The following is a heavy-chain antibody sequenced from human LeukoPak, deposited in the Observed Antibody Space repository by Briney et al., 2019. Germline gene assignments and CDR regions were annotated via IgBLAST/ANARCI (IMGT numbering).Heavy chain of an antibody. D-gene: IGHD4-17*01. J-gene: IGHJ4*02. CDR3: ARSPGLTVTTVFLLDY. CDR1: GGTFISYA. Sequence: GASVKVSCKASGGTFISYAISWVRQAPGQGLEWMGGIIPIFGTANYAQKFQGRVTITADESTSTAYMELSSLRSEDTAVYYCARSPGLTVTTVFLLDYWGQGTLVTVSS. V-gene: IGHV1-69*13. CDR2: IIPIFGTA.